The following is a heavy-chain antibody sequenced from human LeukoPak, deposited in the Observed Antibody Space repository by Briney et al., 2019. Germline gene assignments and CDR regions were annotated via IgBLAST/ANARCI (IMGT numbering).Heavy chain of an antibody. J-gene: IGHJ3*02. Sequence: SVKVSCKASGGTFSSYAISWVRQAPGQGLEWMGRIIPIFGIANYAQKFQGRVTITADKSTSTAYMELSSLRSEDTAAYYCARDAIDAFDIWGQGTMVTVSS. CDR3: ARDAIDAFDI. CDR1: GGTFSSYA. V-gene: IGHV1-69*04. CDR2: IIPIFGIA.